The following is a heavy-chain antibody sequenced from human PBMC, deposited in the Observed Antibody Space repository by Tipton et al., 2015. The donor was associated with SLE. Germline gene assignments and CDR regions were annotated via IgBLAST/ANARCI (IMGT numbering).Heavy chain of an antibody. CDR2: IYSGGSST. CDR1: GFTFSTYA. Sequence: SLRLSCAAPGFTFSTYAMSWVRQAPGKGLEWVSVIYSGGSSTCFADSVKGRFTISRDDSKNTLFLQMNCLRAEDTAVYYCAKGYYGSGSYIDYWGQGTLVTVSA. J-gene: IGHJ4*02. D-gene: IGHD3-10*01. V-gene: IGHV3-23*03. CDR3: AKGYYGSGSYIDY.